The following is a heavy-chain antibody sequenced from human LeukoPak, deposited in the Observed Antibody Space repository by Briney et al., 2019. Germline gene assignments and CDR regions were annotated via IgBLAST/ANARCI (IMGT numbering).Heavy chain of an antibody. J-gene: IGHJ4*02. V-gene: IGHV3-74*01. Sequence: GGSLSSSGAASGLPFEPYWLTWFRQPPGRGWRWAHCINGYGSITNYADSVKGRFTISRDNAKNTLYLQMNSLRVEDTAVYYCARDDPTVTTGPPVGSWGQGTLVTVSS. CDR1: GLPFEPYW. CDR2: INGYGSIT. D-gene: IGHD4-17*01. CDR3: ARDDPTVTTGPPVGS.